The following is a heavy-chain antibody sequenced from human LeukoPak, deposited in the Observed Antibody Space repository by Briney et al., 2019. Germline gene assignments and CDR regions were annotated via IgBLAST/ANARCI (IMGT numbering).Heavy chain of an antibody. CDR1: GFSISSGYY. CDR3: VRDPYDSGWHHAFDI. D-gene: IGHD6-19*01. CDR2: IHYTGNT. Sequence: SIGSPVSGFSISSGYYWGWIRQPPGKGLEWIGSIHYTGNTYYKPSLTSRLTMSVDTSKNQFSLRLTSVTAADTAVYYCVRDPYDSGWHHAFDICCQGAMVTVSS. V-gene: IGHV4-38-2*02. J-gene: IGHJ3*02.